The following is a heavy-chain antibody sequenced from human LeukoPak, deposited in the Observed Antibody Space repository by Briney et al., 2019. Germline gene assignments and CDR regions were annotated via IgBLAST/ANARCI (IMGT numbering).Heavy chain of an antibody. V-gene: IGHV3-21*01. J-gene: IGHJ4*02. CDR1: GFTFSGYS. D-gene: IGHD6-13*01. CDR2: ISTTSAYI. Sequence: GGSLRLSCAASGFTFSGYSMNWVRQAPGKGLEWVSSISTTSAYIYYADSVEGRLTTSRDNAKSSLYLEMNSLRAEDTAVYYCARDGAAAAGRYFDYWGQGSLVTVSS. CDR3: ARDGAAAAGRYFDY.